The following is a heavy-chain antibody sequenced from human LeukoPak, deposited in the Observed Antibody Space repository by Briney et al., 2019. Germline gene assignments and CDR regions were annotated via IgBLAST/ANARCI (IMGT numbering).Heavy chain of an antibody. V-gene: IGHV4-4*07. J-gene: IGHJ4*02. D-gene: IGHD2-15*01. Sequence: PETLSLTCTVPDASISSYYWSWIRQPAGKGLEWIGRMYTSGSTNYNPSLKSRVTMSVDTSKNQFSLKLSSVTAADTAVYYCARFCSGGSCPPSWGQGTLVTVSS. CDR1: DASISSYY. CDR2: MYTSGST. CDR3: ARFCSGGSCPPS.